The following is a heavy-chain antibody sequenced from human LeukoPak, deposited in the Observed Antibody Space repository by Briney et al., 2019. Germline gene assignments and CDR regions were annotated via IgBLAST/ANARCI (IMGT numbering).Heavy chain of an antibody. J-gene: IGHJ6*03. CDR1: GGSISSYY. CDR2: IYTSGST. Sequence: SETLSLTCTVSGGSISSYYWSWIRQPAGKGLEWIGRIYTSGSTNYNPSLKSRVTMSVDTSKNQFSQKLSSVTAADTAVYYCAREVVGATGTYYYYMDVWGKGTTVTVSS. V-gene: IGHV4-4*07. D-gene: IGHD1-26*01. CDR3: AREVVGATGTYYYYMDV.